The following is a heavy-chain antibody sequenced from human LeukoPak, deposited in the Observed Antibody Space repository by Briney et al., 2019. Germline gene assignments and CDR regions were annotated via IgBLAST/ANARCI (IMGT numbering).Heavy chain of an antibody. D-gene: IGHD2-8*02. Sequence: GGSLRLSCAASGFTFGSYAMTWVRQAPGKGLEWVSSISSSSSYIYYADSVKGRFTISRDNAKNSLYLQMNSLRAEDTAVYYCARWSDGHETGGGYWGQGTLVTVSS. CDR2: ISSSSSYI. CDR3: ARWSDGHETGGGY. J-gene: IGHJ4*02. CDR1: GFTFGSYA. V-gene: IGHV3-21*01.